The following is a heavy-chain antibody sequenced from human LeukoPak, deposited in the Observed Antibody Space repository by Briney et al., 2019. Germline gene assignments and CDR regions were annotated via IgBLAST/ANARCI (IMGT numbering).Heavy chain of an antibody. CDR2: IIPILGIA. CDR3: ARLDSSGYLYWFEP. D-gene: IGHD3-22*01. CDR1: GGTFSSYA. Sequence: SVKVSCKASGGTFSSYAISWVRQAPGQGLEWMGRIIPILGIANYAQKFQGRVTITADKSTSTAYMELSSLRSEDTAVYYCARLDSSGYLYWFEPWGQGTLVTVSS. V-gene: IGHV1-69*04. J-gene: IGHJ5*02.